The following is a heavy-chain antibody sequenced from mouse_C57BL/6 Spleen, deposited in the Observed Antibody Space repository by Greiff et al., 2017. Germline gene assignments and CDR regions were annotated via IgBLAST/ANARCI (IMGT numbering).Heavy chain of an antibody. D-gene: IGHD2-5*01. Sequence: DVKLVESGGGLVKPGGSLKLSCAASGFTFSSYAMSWVRQTPEKRLEWVATISDGGSYTYYPDNVKGRFTISRDNAKNNLYLQMSHLKSEDTAMYYCARAYYSNYVYYAMDYWGQGTSVTVSS. J-gene: IGHJ4*01. V-gene: IGHV5-4*03. CDR2: ISDGGSYT. CDR1: GFTFSSYA. CDR3: ARAYYSNYVYYAMDY.